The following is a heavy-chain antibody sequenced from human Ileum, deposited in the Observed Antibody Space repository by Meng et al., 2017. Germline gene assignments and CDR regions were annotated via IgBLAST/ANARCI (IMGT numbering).Heavy chain of an antibody. V-gene: IGHV4-34*01. D-gene: IGHD1-26*01. Sequence: QRQLMQWGAGMLNPSETLSLTCNVYGDSLTDYYWNWIRQPPGKGLEWIGEIHYSGSTNYKPSLESRVTISEDTSQKQFSLRLSSVTDADTAVYYCARRIRGGSYLGWGQGTLVTVSS. J-gene: IGHJ4*02. CDR2: IHYSGST. CDR3: ARRIRGGSYLG. CDR1: GDSLTDYY.